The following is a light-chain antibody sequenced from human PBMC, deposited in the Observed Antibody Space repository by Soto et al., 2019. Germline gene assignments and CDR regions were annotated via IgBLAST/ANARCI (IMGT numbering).Light chain of an antibody. V-gene: IGKV3-15*01. CDR3: QQYNTWPRT. J-gene: IGKJ1*01. Sequence: EIVMTQSPATLSVSPGERATLSCRASQSVSNNLAWYQQKPGQAPRLLIYGASTRATGIPARFSGSGSGTEFTLTVSSLQSEVFAVYYCQQYNTWPRTFGQGTKVEIK. CDR1: QSVSNN. CDR2: GAS.